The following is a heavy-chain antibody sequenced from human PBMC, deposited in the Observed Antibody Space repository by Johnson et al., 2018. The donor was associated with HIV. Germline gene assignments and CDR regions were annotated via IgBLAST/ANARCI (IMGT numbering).Heavy chain of an antibody. V-gene: IGHV3-30*04. D-gene: IGHD1-26*01. Sequence: QVQLVESGGGVVQPGRSLRLSCAASGFTFSSYAMHWVLQAPGKGLEWVAVISYDGSYKYYAYSVEGRFTVSRDNSENTLYLQMNSLRAEDTAVYYCAVSGVIGVGENAFDIWGQGTMVTVSS. J-gene: IGHJ3*02. CDR3: AVSGVIGVGENAFDI. CDR1: GFTFSSYA. CDR2: ISYDGSYK.